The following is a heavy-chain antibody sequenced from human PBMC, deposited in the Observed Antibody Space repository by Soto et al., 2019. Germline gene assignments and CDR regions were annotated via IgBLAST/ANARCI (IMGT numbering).Heavy chain of an antibody. Sequence: GSLRLSCAASGFTLSNAWMRWVRQAPGKGLEWVGRMTSKADGGTTDYAAPVKGRFTISTDDSKNTLYLQMNSLKIEDTALYYCTTTTPFYDHIWGIYRYTSRGDAFDIWGQGTTVTVSS. D-gene: IGHD3-16*02. CDR3: TTTTPFYDHIWGIYRYTSRGDAFDI. CDR2: MTSKADGGTT. CDR1: GFTLSNAW. V-gene: IGHV3-15*01. J-gene: IGHJ3*02.